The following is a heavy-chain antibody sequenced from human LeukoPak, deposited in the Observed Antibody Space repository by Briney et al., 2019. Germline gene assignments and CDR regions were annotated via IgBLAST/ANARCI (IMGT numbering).Heavy chain of an antibody. J-gene: IGHJ4*02. Sequence: GKSLRLSCAASGFTFRSYGMHWVRQAPGKGLEWVAVIWYDGSNKYYADSVKGRFTISRDTSKNTLYLQMNSLRAEDTAIYYCAKGSSITLRYFDYWGQGTLVTVSS. V-gene: IGHV3-33*06. CDR3: AKGSSITLRYFDY. CDR1: GFTFRSYG. CDR2: IWYDGSNK. D-gene: IGHD3-9*01.